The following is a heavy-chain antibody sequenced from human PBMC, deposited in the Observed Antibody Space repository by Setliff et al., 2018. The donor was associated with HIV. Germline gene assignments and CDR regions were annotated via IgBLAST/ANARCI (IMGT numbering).Heavy chain of an antibody. V-gene: IGHV4-59*04. D-gene: IGHD3-16*01. CDR1: GGSISSYY. J-gene: IGHJ4*02. CDR3: ATIKPGGASFDN. CDR2: IHNSGRT. Sequence: SETLSLTCTVSGGSISSYYWNWIRQSPGKGLEWLGYIHNSGRTSYNPSLRSRLSMSVDTPNNQLSLQLSSATAADTAIYYCATIKPGGASFDNWGQGTLVTVSS.